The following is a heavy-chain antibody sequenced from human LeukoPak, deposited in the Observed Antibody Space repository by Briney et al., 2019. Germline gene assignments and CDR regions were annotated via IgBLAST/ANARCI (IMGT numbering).Heavy chain of an antibody. CDR1: GFNFSHCT. V-gene: IGHV3-21*01. J-gene: IGHJ4*02. Sequence: GGSLRLSCTASGFNFSHCTMTWVRQAPGKGLEWVSSISSAGRYIYYSESLKGRFTVSSDDASSSLSLQMDSLRAEDSAVYYCARASILPRCFGGSCFAPLDYWGQGSLIAVSS. CDR3: ARASILPRCFGGSCFAPLDY. CDR2: ISSAGRYI. D-gene: IGHD2-15*01.